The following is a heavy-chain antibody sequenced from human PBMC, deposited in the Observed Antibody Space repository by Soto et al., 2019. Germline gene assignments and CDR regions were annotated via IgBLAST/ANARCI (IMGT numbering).Heavy chain of an antibody. CDR3: ARVEYLDYSNVYYCYYMDV. V-gene: IGHV4-4*02. Sequence: QVQLQESGPGLVKPSGTLSLTCAVSSGSISSSNWWSWVRQPPGKGLEWIGEIYHSGSTNYNPSLKSRVTISVDKSKNQFSLRLSTVTAAEPVVYYWARVEYLDYSNVYYCYYMDVWGKGTTVTVSS. J-gene: IGHJ6*03. D-gene: IGHD4-4*01. CDR1: SGSISSSNW. CDR2: IYHSGST.